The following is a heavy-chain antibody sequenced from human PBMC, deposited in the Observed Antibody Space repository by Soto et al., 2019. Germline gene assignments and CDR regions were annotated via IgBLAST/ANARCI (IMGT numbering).Heavy chain of an antibody. CDR1: GDSISSSSYY. V-gene: IGHV4-39*01. CDR3: AKTGPYDILTYWYFDL. Sequence: QLQLQESGPGLVKPSETLSLTCIVSGDSISSSSYYWVWIRQPPGKGLEWIGSIYYSGTTYYNPSLEIRVTISIDTSKNQFSLKVSSLTAADTAVYYCAKTGPYDILTYWYFDLWGRGTLVTVSS. CDR2: IYYSGTT. D-gene: IGHD3-9*01. J-gene: IGHJ2*01.